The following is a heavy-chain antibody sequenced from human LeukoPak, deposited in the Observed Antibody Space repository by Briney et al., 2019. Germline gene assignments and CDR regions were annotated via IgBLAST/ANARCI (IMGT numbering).Heavy chain of an antibody. CDR1: GFTFDDYA. CDR2: ISWNSGSI. J-gene: IGHJ1*01. D-gene: IGHD6-13*01. Sequence: PGGSLRLSCAASGFTFDDYAMHWVRQAPGKGLEWVSGISWNSGSIGYADSVKGRFTISRDNAKNSLYLQMNSLRAEDTALYYCAKDLSSSSWFEYFQHWARAPWSPSPQ. CDR3: AKDLSSSSWFEYFQH. V-gene: IGHV3-9*01.